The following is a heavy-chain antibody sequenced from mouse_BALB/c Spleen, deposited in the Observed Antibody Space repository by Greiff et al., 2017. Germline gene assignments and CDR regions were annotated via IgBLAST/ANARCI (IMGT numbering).Heavy chain of an antibody. CDR1: GFTFSSYG. J-gene: IGHJ4*01. Sequence: EVMLVESGGGLVQPGGSLKLSCAASGFTFSSYGMSWVRQTPDKRLELVATINSNGGSTYYPDSVKGRFTISRDNAKNTLYLQMSSLKSEDTAMYYCARDREGSSYDAMDYWGQGTSVTVSS. CDR3: ARDREGSSYDAMDY. V-gene: IGHV5-6-3*01. CDR2: INSNGGST. D-gene: IGHD1-1*01.